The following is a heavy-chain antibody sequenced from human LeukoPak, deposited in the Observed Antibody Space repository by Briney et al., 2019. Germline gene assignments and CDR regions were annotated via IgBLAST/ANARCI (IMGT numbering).Heavy chain of an antibody. Sequence: SETLSLTCTVSGGSISGYYWSWIRLPPGKGLEWIGYIHYSGITKYNASLKSRLTLSVDASKNHLSLKLTSVTAADTAVYYCARMNLSVIYNVEYWGQGTLGTVSS. V-gene: IGHV4-59*01. CDR3: ARMNLSVIYNVEY. J-gene: IGHJ4*02. CDR1: GGSISGYY. D-gene: IGHD1-1*01. CDR2: IHYSGIT.